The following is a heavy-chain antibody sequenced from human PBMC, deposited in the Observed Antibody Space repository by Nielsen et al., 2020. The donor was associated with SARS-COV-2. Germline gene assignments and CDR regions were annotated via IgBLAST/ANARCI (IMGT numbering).Heavy chain of an antibody. D-gene: IGHD6-13*01. CDR2: IWYDGSNK. CDR1: GFTFSNYG. Sequence: GESLKTSCAASGFTFSNYGMHWVRQAPGKGLEWVAVIWYDGSNKYYADSVKGRFTISRDNSKNTLYLQMNSLRAEDTAVYYCASELVPGYYGMDVWGQGTTVTVSS. V-gene: IGHV3-33*01. CDR3: ASELVPGYYGMDV. J-gene: IGHJ6*02.